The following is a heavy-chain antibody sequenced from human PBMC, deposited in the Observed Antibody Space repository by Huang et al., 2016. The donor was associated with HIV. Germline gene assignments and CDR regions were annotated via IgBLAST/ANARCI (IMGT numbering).Heavy chain of an antibody. CDR3: ARSAVPGDGDWFDP. CDR2: ISYDGRNK. D-gene: IGHD6-19*01. J-gene: IGHJ5*02. Sequence: QVQLVEAGGGLVQPGRSLGLSCAASGFTFTNYAIPWVRQAPGKVLEGVAVISYDGRNKFYADSGKGRFTISRDNSKSTLYLLMNSLRVDDTALYYCARSAVPGDGDWFDPWGQGTLVTVSS. V-gene: IGHV3-30*04. CDR1: GFTFTNYA.